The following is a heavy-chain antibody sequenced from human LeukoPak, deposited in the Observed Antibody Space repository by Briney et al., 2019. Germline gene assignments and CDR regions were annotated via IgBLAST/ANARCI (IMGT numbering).Heavy chain of an antibody. V-gene: IGHV1-24*01. CDR1: GHTLTDLS. CDR2: FDLEDGET. CDR3: ATAGLRYGGAYIPLGFDY. J-gene: IGHJ4*02. Sequence: AAVKVSCKVSGHTLTDLSMHWVRQAPGKGLEWMGGFDLEDGETIYSQKFQGRVTMTEDSSTDTAFMELSSLKFEDTAVYYCATAGLRYGGAYIPLGFDYWGQGTLVTVSS. D-gene: IGHD1-26*01.